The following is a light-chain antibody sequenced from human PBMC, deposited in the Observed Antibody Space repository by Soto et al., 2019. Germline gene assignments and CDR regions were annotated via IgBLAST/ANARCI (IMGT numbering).Light chain of an antibody. J-gene: IGKJ3*01. CDR2: WAS. V-gene: IGKV4-1*01. CDR1: QSVFYSSNNKNY. CDR3: QQYFTTPWT. Sequence: DIVMTQSPDSLAVSLGERATINCTSSQSVFYSSNNKNYLAWYQQKPGQPPKLLIYWASTRESGVPDRFSGSGSGADFTLTIGSLQAADVAVYYCQQYFTTPWTFGPGTKVDIK.